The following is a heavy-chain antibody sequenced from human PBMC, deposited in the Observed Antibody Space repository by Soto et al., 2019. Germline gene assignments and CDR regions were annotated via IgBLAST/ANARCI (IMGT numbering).Heavy chain of an antibody. CDR3: ARDQRVGVPAAMNYYYYGMDV. J-gene: IGHJ6*02. CDR1: GFTFSSYS. D-gene: IGHD2-2*01. CDR2: ISSSSSYI. V-gene: IGHV3-21*01. Sequence: GGSLRLSCAASGFTFSSYSMNWVRQAPGKGLEWVSSISSSSSYIYYADSVKGRFTISRDNAKNSLYLQMNSLRAEDTAVYYCARDQRVGVPAAMNYYYYGMDVWGQGTTVTVSS.